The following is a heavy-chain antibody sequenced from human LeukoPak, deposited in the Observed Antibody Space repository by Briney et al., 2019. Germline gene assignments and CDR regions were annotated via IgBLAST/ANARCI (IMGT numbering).Heavy chain of an antibody. CDR2: INQDESSK. CDR1: GFTFSSYW. CDR3: ARGVSGMGNWNLYYYMDV. Sequence: GGSLRLSCAVSGFTFSSYWMGWVRRAPGKGLAWVANINQDESSKYYEDSVKGRFTISRDNAKNSLYLQMNSLRAEDTAVYYCARGVSGMGNWNLYYYMDVWGKGTTVTVSS. D-gene: IGHD1-1*01. J-gene: IGHJ6*03. V-gene: IGHV3-7*01.